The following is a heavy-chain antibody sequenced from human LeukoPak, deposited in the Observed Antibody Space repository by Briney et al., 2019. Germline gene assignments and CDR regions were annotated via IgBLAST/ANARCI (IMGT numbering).Heavy chain of an antibody. CDR3: ARDSGYDILTGYSYRIFDY. CDR2: IWYDGSNK. V-gene: IGHV3-33*01. D-gene: IGHD3-9*01. CDR1: GFTFSSYG. J-gene: IGHJ4*02. Sequence: GRSLRLSCAASGFTFSSYGMHWVRQAPGKGLEWVAVIWYDGSNKYYADSVKGRFTISRDNAKNSLYLQMNSLRAEDTAVYYCARDSGYDILTGYSYRIFDYWGQGTLVTVSS.